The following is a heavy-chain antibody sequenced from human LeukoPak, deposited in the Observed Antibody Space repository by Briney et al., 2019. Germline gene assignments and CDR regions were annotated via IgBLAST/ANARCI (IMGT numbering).Heavy chain of an antibody. CDR2: IYTSGST. CDR3: ARGDNYDSSGWGD. J-gene: IGHJ4*02. Sequence: PSETLSLTCTVSGGSISSGSYYWSWIRQPAGKGLEWIGRIYTSGSTNYNPSLKSRVTISVDTSKNQFSLKLSSVTAADTAVYYCARGDNYDSSGWGDWGQGTLVTVSS. CDR1: GGSISSGSYY. V-gene: IGHV4-61*02. D-gene: IGHD3-22*01.